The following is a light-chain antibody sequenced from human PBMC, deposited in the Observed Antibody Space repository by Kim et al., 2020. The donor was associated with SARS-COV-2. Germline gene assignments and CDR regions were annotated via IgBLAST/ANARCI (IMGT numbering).Light chain of an antibody. CDR1: QTISNL. J-gene: IGKJ1*01. CDR3: KQYNSDPWT. CDR2: DAS. Sequence: ENRAPITCRASQTISNLLAGYQQKPGKAPKLLIYDASSLQSGVPSRFSGSGSGTEFTLTIGSRHPDDFATYYCKQYNSDPWTFGKGTKLDIK. V-gene: IGKV1-5*01.